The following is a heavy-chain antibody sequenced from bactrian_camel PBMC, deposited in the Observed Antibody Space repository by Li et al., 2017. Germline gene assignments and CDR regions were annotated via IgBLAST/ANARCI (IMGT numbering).Heavy chain of an antibody. V-gene: IGHV3S53*01. CDR2: IDSDGTT. D-gene: IGHD1*01. J-gene: IGHJ4*01. CDR1: KLTYSSNC. Sequence: HVQLVESGGGSVQTGGSLALSCVAAKLTYSSNCMGWFRQAPGKEREGVAAIDSDGTTSYAESVKARFAISKDDASSTLYLQMNNLKPEDTGVYYCAADSQLGGAWYILFDFTHWGQGTQVTVS. CDR3: AADSQLGGAWYILFDFTH.